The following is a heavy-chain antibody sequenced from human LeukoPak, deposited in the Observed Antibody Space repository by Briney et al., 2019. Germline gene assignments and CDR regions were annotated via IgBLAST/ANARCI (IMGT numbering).Heavy chain of an antibody. J-gene: IGHJ6*03. Sequence: GGSLRLSCAASGFMFSSYGMYWVRQAPGKGLEWVASIVYDGSDKHYADSVKGRFTISRDNSKNTLYLQMNSLRGDDTAVYYCAKRDSVYMDVWGKGTTVTISS. CDR1: GFMFSSYG. CDR3: AKRDSVYMDV. CDR2: IVYDGSDK. V-gene: IGHV3-30*02. D-gene: IGHD3-10*01.